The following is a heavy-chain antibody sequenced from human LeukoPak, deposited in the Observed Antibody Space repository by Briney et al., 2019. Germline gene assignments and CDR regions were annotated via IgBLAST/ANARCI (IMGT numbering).Heavy chain of an antibody. J-gene: IGHJ4*02. D-gene: IGHD3-10*01. Sequence: GGSLRLSCAASGFTFSSYSMNWVRQAPGKGLEWVLSISSSSSYIYYADSVKGRFTISRDNAKNSLYLQMNSLRAEDTAVYYCARPLRPYYGSDAFDYWGQGTLVTVSS. CDR1: GFTFSSYS. CDR3: ARPLRPYYGSDAFDY. CDR2: ISSSSSYI. V-gene: IGHV3-21*01.